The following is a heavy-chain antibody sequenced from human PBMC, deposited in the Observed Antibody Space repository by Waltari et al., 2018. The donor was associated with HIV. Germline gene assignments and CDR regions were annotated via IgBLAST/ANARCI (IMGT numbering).Heavy chain of an antibody. CDR3: ARESEGYYASGTGNWFDP. CDR2: ITSDGSST. J-gene: IGHJ5*02. D-gene: IGHD3-10*01. CDR1: GFTFSSYW. V-gene: IGHV3-74*01. Sequence: EVHLVESGGGLVQPGGSLRLSCAASGFTFSSYWMHWVRQAPGKGLVWVSRITSDGSSTSYADSVKGRFTISRDNAKNRLYLQMNSLRAEDTAVYYCARESEGYYASGTGNWFDPWGQGTLVTVSS.